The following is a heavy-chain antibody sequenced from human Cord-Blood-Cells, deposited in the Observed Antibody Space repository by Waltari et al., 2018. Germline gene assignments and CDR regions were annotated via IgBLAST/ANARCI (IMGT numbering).Heavy chain of an antibody. D-gene: IGHD1-26*01. CDR3: ARERMYSGSYDAFDI. Sequence: QVKLVQSGAEVKKLGSSVKVSCKGSGGTFSIKDMRWVRQALGQGLAWMGGIIPIFGTANNAQKFQGRVTITADESTSTADMELSSLRSEDTAVYYCARERMYSGSYDAFDIWGQGTMVTVSS. CDR2: IIPIFGTA. J-gene: IGHJ3*02. V-gene: IGHV1-69*01. CDR1: GGTFSIKD.